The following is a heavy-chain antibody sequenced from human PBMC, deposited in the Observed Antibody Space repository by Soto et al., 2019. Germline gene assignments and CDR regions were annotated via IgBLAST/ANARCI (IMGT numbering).Heavy chain of an antibody. J-gene: IGHJ6*03. CDR3: ARVASITNYYYYNMDV. D-gene: IGHD3-10*01. CDR2: INWNGGST. V-gene: IGHV3-20*01. CDR1: GFTFDAYG. Sequence: EVQLVESGGGVVRPGGSLRLSCAASGFTFDAYGMSRVRQAPGKGLEWVSGINWNGGSTGYADSVKGRFTISRDNAKNSMYLEMNSLRAEDTALYHCARVASITNYYYYNMDVWGKGATVTVSS.